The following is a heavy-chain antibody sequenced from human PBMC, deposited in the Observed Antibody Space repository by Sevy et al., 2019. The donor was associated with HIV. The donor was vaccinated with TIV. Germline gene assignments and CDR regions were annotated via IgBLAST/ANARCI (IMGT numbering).Heavy chain of an antibody. J-gene: IGHJ4*02. V-gene: IGHV4-38-2*01. CDR2: IDQSGNA. Sequence: SETLSLTCAVSGYSISRGYHWGWIRQPPGKGLEWIGIIDQSGNAYYNPSLRGRVTISVDTSKNQFSLNLRSVTAADTALYFCARHGIFGVTYSFDYWGQGALVTVSS. CDR3: ARHGIFGVTYSFDY. CDR1: GYSISRGYH. D-gene: IGHD3-3*01.